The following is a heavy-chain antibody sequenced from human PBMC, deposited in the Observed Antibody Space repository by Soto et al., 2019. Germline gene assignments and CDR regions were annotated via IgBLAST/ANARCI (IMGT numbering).Heavy chain of an antibody. J-gene: IGHJ3*02. CDR3: ARDKAPHCSSTSCYTTAFDI. CDR1: GDTFTSYG. Sequence: ASVKVSCKASGDTFTSYGISWVRQAPGQGLEWMGWISAYNGNTDHAQNLQGRVTMTTDTSTSTAYVELRSLRSDDTAVYYCARDKAPHCSSTSCYTTAFDIWGQGTMVTVSS. D-gene: IGHD2-2*02. V-gene: IGHV1-18*01. CDR2: ISAYNGNT.